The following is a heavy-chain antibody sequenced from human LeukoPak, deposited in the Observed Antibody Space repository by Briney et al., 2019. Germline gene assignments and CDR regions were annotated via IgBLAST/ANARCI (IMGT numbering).Heavy chain of an antibody. V-gene: IGHV3-23*01. CDR3: VKDRQPDSAWTFDY. D-gene: IGHD6-19*01. Sequence: GGSLRLSCAASGFTFSRYTINWVRQAPEKGLEWVSGIYPNGNTFYADSVKGRFTTSKDTSKSTLYLEMSSLRVEDTAIYYCVKDRQPDSAWTFDYWGQGTLVSVSS. CDR2: IYPNGNT. J-gene: IGHJ4*02. CDR1: GFTFSRYT.